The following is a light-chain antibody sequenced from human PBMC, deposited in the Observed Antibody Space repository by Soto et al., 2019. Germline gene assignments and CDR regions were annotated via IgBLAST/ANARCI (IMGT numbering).Light chain of an antibody. Sequence: DIVMTQSPLSLPVTPGEPASISCRSSQSLLHSNGYNYLDWYLQKPGQSPQLLIYLGSNRASGVPDRFSGSGSGTDFTLKISRVEAEDVGVYYCMQALQTPPWTFGQGTKVHIK. CDR2: LGS. CDR3: MQALQTPPWT. V-gene: IGKV2-28*01. CDR1: QSLLHSNGYNY. J-gene: IGKJ1*01.